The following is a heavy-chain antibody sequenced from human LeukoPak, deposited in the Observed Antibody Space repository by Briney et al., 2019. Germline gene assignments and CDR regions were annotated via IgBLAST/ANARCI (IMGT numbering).Heavy chain of an antibody. CDR3: ARGYSSSSGQRSDYAFDI. CDR1: GGTFSSYA. Sequence: SVTVSCKASGGTFSSYAISWVRQAPGQGLEWMGRIIPILGIANYAQKFQGRVTITTDESTSTAYMELSSLRSEDTAVYYCARGYSSSSGQRSDYAFDIWGQGTMVTVSS. J-gene: IGHJ3*02. V-gene: IGHV1-69*04. CDR2: IIPILGIA. D-gene: IGHD6-6*01.